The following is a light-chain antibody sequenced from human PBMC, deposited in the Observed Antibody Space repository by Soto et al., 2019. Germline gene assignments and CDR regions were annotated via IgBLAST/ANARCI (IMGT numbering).Light chain of an antibody. Sequence: EIVLTQSPATLSLSPGERATLSCRASQSVSSYLAWYQQKPGQAPRLLPYDASNRATGIPARFSGSGSGTDFTLTISSLEPEDFAVYYCQQRSTWPYTFGQGTKLEI. CDR2: DAS. CDR3: QQRSTWPYT. CDR1: QSVSSY. V-gene: IGKV3-11*01. J-gene: IGKJ2*01.